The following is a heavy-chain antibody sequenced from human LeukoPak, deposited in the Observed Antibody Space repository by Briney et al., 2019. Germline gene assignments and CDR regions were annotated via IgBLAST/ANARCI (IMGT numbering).Heavy chain of an antibody. CDR3: TRGRPVSGPGSLEGH. CDR2: INPNSGTT. CDR1: GYTFTDYY. Sequence: ASVKVSCKTYGYTFTDYYIHWVRQAPGQGLGWMAWINPNSGTTNYAQRFQGRVTVTRDTSISTAYMELSRLMSDDTAVYYCTRGRPVSGPGSLEGHWGQGTLVTVSS. J-gene: IGHJ4*02. V-gene: IGHV1-2*02. D-gene: IGHD2-15*01.